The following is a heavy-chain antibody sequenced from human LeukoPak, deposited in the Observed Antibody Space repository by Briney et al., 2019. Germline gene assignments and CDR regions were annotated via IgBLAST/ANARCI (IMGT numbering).Heavy chain of an antibody. Sequence: SETLSLTCSVSGGSISSYYWSWIRQPPGKGLEWIGYIYYSGSTRYNPSLKSRVTISVDTSKNQFSLKLSSVTAADTAVYYCARHYGGTYYYDSRGYFDYWGQGTLVTVSS. V-gene: IGHV4-59*08. D-gene: IGHD3-22*01. CDR2: IYYSGST. J-gene: IGHJ4*02. CDR3: ARHYGGTYYYDSRGYFDY. CDR1: GGSISSYY.